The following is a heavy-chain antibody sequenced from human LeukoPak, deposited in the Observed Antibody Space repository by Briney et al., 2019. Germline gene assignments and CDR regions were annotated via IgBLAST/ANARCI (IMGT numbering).Heavy chain of an antibody. V-gene: IGHV4-34*01. J-gene: IGHJ4*02. CDR3: AINRWWYKDYFDY. Sequence: SETLSLTCAVSGGSFSGYYWSWIRQPPGKGLEWIGEINHSGSTNYNPSLTSRVTISVDTSKNQFSLKLSSVTAADTAVYYCAINRWWYKDYFDYWGQGTLVTVSS. D-gene: IGHD2-15*01. CDR2: INHSGST. CDR1: GGSFSGYY.